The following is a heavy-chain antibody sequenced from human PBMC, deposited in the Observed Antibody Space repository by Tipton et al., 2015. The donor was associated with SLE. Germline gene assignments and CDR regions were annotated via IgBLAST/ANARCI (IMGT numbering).Heavy chain of an antibody. CDR2: IYYSGST. V-gene: IGHV4-39*01. CDR3: ARRDRYYDFWSIPGYFDY. D-gene: IGHD3-3*01. Sequence: TLSLTCTVSGGSISSSSYYWGWIRQPPGKGLEWIGSIYYSGSTYYSPSLKSRVTISVDTSKNQFSLKLSSLTAADTAVYYCARRDRYYDFWSIPGYFDYWGQGTLVTVSS. J-gene: IGHJ4*02. CDR1: GGSISSSSYY.